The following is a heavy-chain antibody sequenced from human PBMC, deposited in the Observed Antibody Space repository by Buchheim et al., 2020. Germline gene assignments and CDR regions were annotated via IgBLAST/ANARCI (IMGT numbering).Heavy chain of an antibody. D-gene: IGHD1-1*01. CDR3: ARGGSENWNVKDY. Sequence: EVQLVESGGGLVQPGGSLRLSCAASGFTFSTYSMHWVRQAPGKGLVWVSRINGDGGNKVYADFVKGRFTISRDTTKNTVYLQMNSLRPEDTAVYYCARGGSENWNVKDYWGQGTL. CDR2: INGDGGNK. CDR1: GFTFSTYS. V-gene: IGHV3-74*01. J-gene: IGHJ4*02.